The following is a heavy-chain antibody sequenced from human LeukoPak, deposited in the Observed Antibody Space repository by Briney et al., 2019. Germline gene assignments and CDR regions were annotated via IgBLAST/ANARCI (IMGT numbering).Heavy chain of an antibody. D-gene: IGHD1-26*01. J-gene: IGHJ4*02. V-gene: IGHV3-7*01. Sequence: GGSLRLSCAASGFAFSNFWMSWVRQAPGKGLEWVANIRHDGNAKNYVPSVRGRFTISRDNAKNSLYLQMNSLTVEDTAVYYCATSHDSACNVWGQGTLVTVSS. CDR3: ATSHDSACNV. CDR2: IRHDGNAK. CDR1: GFAFSNFW.